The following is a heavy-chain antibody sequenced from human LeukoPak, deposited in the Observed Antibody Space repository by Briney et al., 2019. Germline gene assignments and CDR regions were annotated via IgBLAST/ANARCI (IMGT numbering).Heavy chain of an antibody. D-gene: IGHD3-10*01. CDR2: INPNSGGT. CDR1: GYTFTGYY. V-gene: IGHV1-2*02. J-gene: IGHJ4*02. Sequence: AASVKVSCKASGYTFTGYYMHWVRQAPGQGLEWMGWINPNSGGTNYAQKFQGRVTMTRDTSISTAYMELSRLRSDDTAVYYCARTRSGSYPFDYWGQGTLVTVSS. CDR3: ARTRSGSYPFDY.